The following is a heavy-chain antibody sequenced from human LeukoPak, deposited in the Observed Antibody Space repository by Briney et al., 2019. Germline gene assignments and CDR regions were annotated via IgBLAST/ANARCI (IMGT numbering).Heavy chain of an antibody. CDR2: IKQDGSEK. J-gene: IGHJ1*01. CDR1: GFTFSSYW. CDR3: ARESGTVVTRYGRAEYFQE. V-gene: IGHV3-7*03. Sequence: GGSLRLSCAASGFTFSSYWMTWVRQAPGKGLEWVANIKQDGSEKYYVDSVKGRFTISRGNAKNSLYLQMNSLRAEDTAVYYCARESGTVVTRYGRAEYFQEWGQGTLVTVSS. D-gene: IGHD4-23*01.